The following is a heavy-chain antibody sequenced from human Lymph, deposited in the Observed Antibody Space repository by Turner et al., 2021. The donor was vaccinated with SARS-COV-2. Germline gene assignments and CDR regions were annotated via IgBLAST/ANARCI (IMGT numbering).Heavy chain of an antibody. CDR2: IWYDGSNK. V-gene: IGHV3-33*01. J-gene: IGHJ6*02. Sequence: QVQLVESGGGVVQPGRSQRLSCAASGFTSSSYGMPWVRQAPGKGLEWVAVIWYDGSNKYYADSVKGRFTISRDNSKNTLYLQMNSLRAEDTAVYYCARVKGYNGYDLRYYYGMDVWGQGTTVTVSS. D-gene: IGHD5-12*01. CDR3: ARVKGYNGYDLRYYYGMDV. CDR1: GFTSSSYG.